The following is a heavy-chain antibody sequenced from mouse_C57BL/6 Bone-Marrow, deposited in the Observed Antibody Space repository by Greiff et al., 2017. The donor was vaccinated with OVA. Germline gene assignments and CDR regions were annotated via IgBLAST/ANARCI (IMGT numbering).Heavy chain of an antibody. CDR3: ARLGRLRLRAWFAY. CDR1: GYSFTDYN. Sequence: VQLQQSGPELVKPGASVKISCKASGYSFTDYNMNWVKQSHGKSLEWIGVINPNYGTTSYNQKFKGKATLTVDQSSSTAYMQLNSLPSADSAVYYSARLGRLRLRAWFAYWGQGTLVTVSA. D-gene: IGHD3-2*02. V-gene: IGHV1-39*01. CDR2: INPNYGTT. J-gene: IGHJ3*01.